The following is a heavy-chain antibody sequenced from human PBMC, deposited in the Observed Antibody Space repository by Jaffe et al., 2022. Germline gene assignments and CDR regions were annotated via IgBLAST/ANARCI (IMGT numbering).Heavy chain of an antibody. J-gene: IGHJ3*02. Sequence: QVQLVQSGSELKKPGASVKVSCKASGYTFTSYAMNWVRQAPGQGLEWMGWINTNTGNPTYAQGFTGRFVFSLDTSVSTAYLQISSLKAEDTAVYYCARTGGYYYDSSGYPKWDAFDIWGQGTMVTVSS. CDR3: ARTGGYYYDSSGYPKWDAFDI. CDR2: INTNTGNP. D-gene: IGHD3-22*01. CDR1: GYTFTSYA. V-gene: IGHV7-4-1*02.